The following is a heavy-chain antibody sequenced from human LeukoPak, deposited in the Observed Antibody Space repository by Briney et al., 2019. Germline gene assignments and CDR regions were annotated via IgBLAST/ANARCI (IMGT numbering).Heavy chain of an antibody. J-gene: IGHJ1*01. Sequence: PSETLSLTCTVSGDSISTYYWSWIRQPPGKGLEWIGYIYYRVTSDYNPSLKSRVTMSVDMSTRQISLKLSSVTAADTAVYYCARVVQSTDSSGLYLPEYFQHWGQGTLVTVSS. CDR3: ARVVQSTDSSGLYLPEYFQH. V-gene: IGHV4-59*08. D-gene: IGHD3-22*01. CDR1: GDSISTYY. CDR2: IYYRVTS.